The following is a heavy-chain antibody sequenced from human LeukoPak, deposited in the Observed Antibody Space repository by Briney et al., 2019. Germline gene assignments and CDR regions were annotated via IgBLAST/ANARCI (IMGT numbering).Heavy chain of an antibody. CDR3: ARDQSVRLLQTSSTYFKHVFAI. D-gene: IGHD6-13*01. CDR1: GYTFTNYV. Sequence: ASVKVSCKTSGYTFTNYVISWVRQTPGLGLEWMGLISSYNGNTNYAQKVKGRVTMTTDTSTSTAYMELRSLRFDDTAVYYCARDQSVRLLQTSSTYFKHVFAIWGQGSMVTVSS. CDR2: ISSYNGNT. V-gene: IGHV1-18*01. J-gene: IGHJ3*02.